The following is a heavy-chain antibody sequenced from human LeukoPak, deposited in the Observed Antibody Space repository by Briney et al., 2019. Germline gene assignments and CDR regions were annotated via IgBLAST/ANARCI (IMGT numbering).Heavy chain of an antibody. Sequence: ASVKVSCKVSGYTLTELSMHWVRQAPGTGLEWMGGFDPEDGETIYAQKFQGRVTMTEDTSTDTAYMELSSLRSEDTAVYYCATHHVQRYFDWQDYWGQGTLVTVSS. D-gene: IGHD3-9*01. CDR1: GYTLTELS. V-gene: IGHV1-24*01. CDR3: ATHHVQRYFDWQDY. CDR2: FDPEDGET. J-gene: IGHJ4*02.